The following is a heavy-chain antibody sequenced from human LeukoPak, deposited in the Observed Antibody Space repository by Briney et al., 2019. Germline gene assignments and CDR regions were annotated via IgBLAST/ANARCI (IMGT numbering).Heavy chain of an antibody. V-gene: IGHV1-69*13. Sequence: SVKVSCKASGGTFSSYAISWVRQAPGQGLEWMGGIIPILDTANYAQKFQGRVTITADESTSTAHMELSSLRSEDTAVYYCARSGTWGRWLQPEDYFDYWGQGALVTVSS. CDR3: ARSGTWGRWLQPEDYFDY. J-gene: IGHJ4*02. CDR2: IIPILDTA. D-gene: IGHD5-24*01. CDR1: GGTFSSYA.